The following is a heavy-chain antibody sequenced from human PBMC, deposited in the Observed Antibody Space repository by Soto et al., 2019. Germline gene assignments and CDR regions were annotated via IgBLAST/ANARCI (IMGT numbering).Heavy chain of an antibody. J-gene: IGHJ5*01. CDR2: IYYTGTT. V-gene: IGHV4-31*11. D-gene: IGHD3-10*01. Sequence: VQLQESGPGLVKPSQTLSLSCAVSGGSISIGGYYWSWIRQHPGKGLEWIGYIYYTGTTYYKSSLKSRLVMSVDPSKNQFSLNLPSVTAADTAVYYCAGDQWFGEPRSQYNWFDSWGQGILVTVAS. CDR3: AGDQWFGEPRSQYNWFDS. CDR1: GGSISIGGYY.